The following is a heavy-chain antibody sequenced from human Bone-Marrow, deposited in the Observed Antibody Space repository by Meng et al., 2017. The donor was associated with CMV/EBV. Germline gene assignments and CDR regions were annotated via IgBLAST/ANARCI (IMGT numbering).Heavy chain of an antibody. CDR1: GGTSSSYA. CDR3: ARIDCSSTSCYAYMNGMDV. J-gene: IGHJ6*02. CDR2: IIPILGIA. V-gene: IGHV1-69*10. Sequence: SVNVSCKASGGTSSSYAISWVRQAPGQGLEWMGGIIPILGIANYAQKFQGRVTITADKSTSTAYMELSSLRSEDTAVYYCARIDCSSTSCYAYMNGMDVWGQGTTVTVSS. D-gene: IGHD2-2*01.